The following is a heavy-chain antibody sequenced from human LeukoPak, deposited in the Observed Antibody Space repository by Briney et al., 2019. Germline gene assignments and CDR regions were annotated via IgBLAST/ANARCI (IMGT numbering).Heavy chain of an antibody. Sequence: ASVKVSCKASGYTFTGYYMHWVRQAPGQGLEWMGWINPNNGGTNYAQKFQGRVTMTRDTSISTAYMELSRLRSDDTAVYYCARDSLSRGYSYGYFDYWGQGTLVTVSS. CDR2: INPNNGGT. D-gene: IGHD5-18*01. J-gene: IGHJ4*02. V-gene: IGHV1-2*02. CDR3: ARDSLSRGYSYGYFDY. CDR1: GYTFTGYY.